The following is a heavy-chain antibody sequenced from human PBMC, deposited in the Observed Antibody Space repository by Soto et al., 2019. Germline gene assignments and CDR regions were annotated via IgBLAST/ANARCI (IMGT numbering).Heavy chain of an antibody. V-gene: IGHV3-48*01. CDR2: ISSSSSTI. D-gene: IGHD4-4*01. CDR3: AREIAHYSNYGLLYYYYYMDV. J-gene: IGHJ6*03. CDR1: GFTFSSYS. Sequence: GGSLRLSCAASGFTFSSYSMNWVRQAPGKGLEWVSYISSSSSTIYYADSVKGRFTISRDNAKNSLYLQMNSLRAEDTAVYYCAREIAHYSNYGLLYYYYYMDVWGKGTTVTVSS.